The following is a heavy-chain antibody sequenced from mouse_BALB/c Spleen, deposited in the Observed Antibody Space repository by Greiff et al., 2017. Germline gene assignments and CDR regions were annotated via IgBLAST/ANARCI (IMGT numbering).Heavy chain of an antibody. D-gene: IGHD2-10*01. CDR3: ARDRAYYGNYGAWFAY. CDR1: GFTFTDYY. Sequence: EVQLVESGGGLVQPGGSLRLSCATSGFTFTDYYMSWVRQPPGKALEWLGFIRNKTNGYTTEYSASVKGRFTISRDNSQSILYLQMNTLRAEDSATYYCARDRAYYGNYGAWFAYWGQGTLVTVSA. J-gene: IGHJ3*01. CDR2: IRNKTNGYTT. V-gene: IGHV7-3*02.